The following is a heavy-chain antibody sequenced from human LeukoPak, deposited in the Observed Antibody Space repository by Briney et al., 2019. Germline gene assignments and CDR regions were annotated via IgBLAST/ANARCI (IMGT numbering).Heavy chain of an antibody. CDR1: GFTFSSYG. CDR2: ISYDGSNK. D-gene: IGHD3-10*01. Sequence: GGSLRLSCAASGFTFSSYGMHWVRQAPGKGLEWAAVISYDGSNKYYADSVKGRFTISRDNSKNTLYLQMNSLRAEDTAVYYCAKEQEKVLWFGELLSFDYWGQGTLVTVSS. V-gene: IGHV3-30*18. J-gene: IGHJ4*02. CDR3: AKEQEKVLWFGELLSFDY.